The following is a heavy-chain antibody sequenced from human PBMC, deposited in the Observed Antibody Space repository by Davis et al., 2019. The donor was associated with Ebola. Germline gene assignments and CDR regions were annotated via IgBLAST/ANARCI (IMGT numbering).Heavy chain of an antibody. D-gene: IGHD2-2*02. J-gene: IGHJ4*02. V-gene: IGHV1-46*01. CDR1: GYTFTDYY. CDR2: IAPSGDFT. CDR3: ARSGAAITMLFDL. Sequence: AASVKVSCKASGYTFTDYYMNWVRQAPGQGLEWMGIIAPSGDFTRFAPKFQGRITLTTDTSTNTVYMELTSLKSEDTAVYYCARSGAAITMLFDLWGQGTLVTVSS.